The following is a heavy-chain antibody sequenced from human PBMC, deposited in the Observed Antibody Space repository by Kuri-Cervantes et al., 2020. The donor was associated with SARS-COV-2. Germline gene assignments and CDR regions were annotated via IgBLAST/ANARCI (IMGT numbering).Heavy chain of an antibody. D-gene: IGHD4-23*01. CDR3: AKPYNYGGNSG. J-gene: IGHJ4*02. CDR1: GFTFGDYA. Sequence: GESLKISCTASGFTFGDYAMSWVRQAPGKGLEWVGFIRSKAYGGTTEYAASVKGRFTISRDDSKSIAYLQMNSLRAEDTAVYYCAKPYNYGGNSGWGQGTLVTVSS. CDR2: IRSKAYGGTT. V-gene: IGHV3-49*04.